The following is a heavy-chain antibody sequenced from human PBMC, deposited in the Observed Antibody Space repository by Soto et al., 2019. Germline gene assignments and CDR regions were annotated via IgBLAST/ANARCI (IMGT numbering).Heavy chain of an antibody. D-gene: IGHD4-17*01. Sequence: GWSLRLSCAASGFTVTNYEMSWVRQAPGKGLEWVSYINSGGTSIKYADSVKGRFTISRDNARNSLYLQMNSLRDEDTAVYYCARENYGDAFDFWGQGALVTVSS. CDR2: INSGGTSI. CDR1: GFTVTNYE. J-gene: IGHJ4*02. CDR3: ARENYGDAFDF. V-gene: IGHV3-48*03.